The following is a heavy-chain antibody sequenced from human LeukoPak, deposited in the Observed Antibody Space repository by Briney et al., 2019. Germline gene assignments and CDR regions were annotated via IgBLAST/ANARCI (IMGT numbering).Heavy chain of an antibody. D-gene: IGHD3-3*01. J-gene: IGHJ3*02. Sequence: HPGRSLRLSCAASGFTFSSYAMHWVRQAPGKGLEWVAVISYDGSNKYYADSVKGRFTISRGNSKNTLYLQMNSLRAEDTAVYYCAKEIGRFLEWLFSHDAFDIWGQGTMVTVSS. CDR1: GFTFSSYA. V-gene: IGHV3-30-3*01. CDR2: ISYDGSNK. CDR3: AKEIGRFLEWLFSHDAFDI.